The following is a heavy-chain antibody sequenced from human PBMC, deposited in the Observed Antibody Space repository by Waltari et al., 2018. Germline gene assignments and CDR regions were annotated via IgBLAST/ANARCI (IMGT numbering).Heavy chain of an antibody. J-gene: IGHJ4*02. CDR3: AKDYDSSGYYPPQSGYFDY. CDR1: GFSFSTYG. D-gene: IGHD3-22*01. V-gene: IGHV3-33*06. CDR2: IWSDGNDK. Sequence: QVQLVESGGGVVQPGRSLRLSCAASGFSFSTYGMHWVRQAPGKGLKWVAHIWSDGNDKYYADSVTGRFTISRDNSKNTLYLQMNSLRAEDTAVYYCAKDYDSSGYYPPQSGYFDYWGQGTLVIVSS.